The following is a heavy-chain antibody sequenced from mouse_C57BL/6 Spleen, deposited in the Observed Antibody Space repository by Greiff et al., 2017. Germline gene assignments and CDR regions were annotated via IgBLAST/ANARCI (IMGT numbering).Heavy chain of an antibody. V-gene: IGHV8-12*01. CDR1: GFSLSTSGMG. Sequence: QVTLQESGPGLLQSSQTLSLTCSFSGFSLSTSGMGVSWLRQPSGKGLEWLAHLYWDDDKRYNPFLKSRLTISKDTSSNQVVVKVTGVDTADTAAYYCARRAVGDLDDWGTGTTVTVSS. CDR3: ARRAVGDLDD. CDR2: LYWDDDK. J-gene: IGHJ1*03.